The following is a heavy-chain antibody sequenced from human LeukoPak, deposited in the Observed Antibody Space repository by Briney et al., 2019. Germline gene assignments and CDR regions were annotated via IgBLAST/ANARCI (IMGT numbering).Heavy chain of an antibody. D-gene: IGHD2-2*01. CDR3: ACSPANWFDP. V-gene: IGHV4-59*01. CDR2: IYYSGST. CDR1: GGSISSYY. Sequence: PSETLSLTCTVSGGSISSYYWSWIRQPPGKGLEWIGYIYYSGSTNYNPSLKSRVTISVDTSKNQFSLKLSSVTAADTAVYYCACSPANWFDPWGQGTLVTVSS. J-gene: IGHJ5*02.